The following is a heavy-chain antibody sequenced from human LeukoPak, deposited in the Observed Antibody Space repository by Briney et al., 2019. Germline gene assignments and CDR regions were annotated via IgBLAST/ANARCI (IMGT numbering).Heavy chain of an antibody. CDR2: IYYSGST. J-gene: IGHJ4*02. D-gene: IGHD3-22*01. CDR3: ARVTEHSSGYYFDY. Sequence: SQTLSLTCTVSGGSISSGGYYWSWIRQPPGKGLEWIGYIYYSGSTNYNPSLKSRVTISVDTSKNQFSLKLSSVTAADTAVYYCARVTEHSSGYYFDYWGQGTLVTVSS. V-gene: IGHV4-61*08. CDR1: GGSISSGGYY.